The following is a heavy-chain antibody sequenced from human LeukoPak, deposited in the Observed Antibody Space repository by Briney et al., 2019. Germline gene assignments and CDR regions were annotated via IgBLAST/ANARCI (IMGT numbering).Heavy chain of an antibody. CDR2: IYYSGST. CDR3: ARVGRYSRYSSSSQGGNY. V-gene: IGHV4-39*07. Sequence: SETLSLTCTVSGGSISSSSHYWGWIRQPPGKGLEWIGSIYYSGSTYYNPSLKSRVTVSVDTSKNQFSLKLSSVTAADTAVYYCARVGRYSRYSSSSQGGNYWGQGTLVTVSS. J-gene: IGHJ4*02. D-gene: IGHD6-13*01. CDR1: GGSISSSSHY.